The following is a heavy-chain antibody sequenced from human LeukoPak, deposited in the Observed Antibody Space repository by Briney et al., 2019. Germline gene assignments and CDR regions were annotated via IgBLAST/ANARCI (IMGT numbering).Heavy chain of an antibody. J-gene: IGHJ4*02. CDR3: ARDRGYTYGHPFDY. V-gene: IGHV3-30-3*01. CDR2: ISYDGSNK. CDR1: GFTFSSFT. D-gene: IGHD5-18*01. Sequence: GGSLRLSCAASGFTFSSFTMHWVRQAPGKGLEWVTVISYDGSNKYYADSVKGRLTISRDNSKNTLYLQMNSLRAEDTAVYYCARDRGYTYGHPFDYWGQGTLVTVSS.